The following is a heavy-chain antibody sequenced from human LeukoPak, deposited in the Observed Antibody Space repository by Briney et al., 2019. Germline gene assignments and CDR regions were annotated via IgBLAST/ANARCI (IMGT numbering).Heavy chain of an antibody. V-gene: IGHV4-39*01. CDR3: ARLRTIFGVVMADYFDY. J-gene: IGHJ4*02. CDR2: IYYSGST. Sequence: GSLRLSCAASGFTFSSYDMSWVRQPPGKGLEWIGSIYYSGSTYYNPSLKSRVTISVDTSKNQFSLKLSSVTAADTAVYYCARLRTIFGVVMADYFDYWGQGTLVTVSS. D-gene: IGHD3-3*01. CDR1: GFTFSSYD.